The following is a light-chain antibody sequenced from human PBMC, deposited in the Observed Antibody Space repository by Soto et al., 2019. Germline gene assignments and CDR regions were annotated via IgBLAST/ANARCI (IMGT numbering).Light chain of an antibody. Sequence: DIQMTQSPSTLSASVGDRVSITCRASQSIGDWLAWYQQKPGKAPKLLIYKASNLQSGVPSRFSGSGSGTDFTLTISSLQPDDFATYYCQHYDSYSPTWTFGQGTKGDIK. V-gene: IGKV1-5*03. CDR2: KAS. CDR3: QHYDSYSPTWT. CDR1: QSIGDW. J-gene: IGKJ1*01.